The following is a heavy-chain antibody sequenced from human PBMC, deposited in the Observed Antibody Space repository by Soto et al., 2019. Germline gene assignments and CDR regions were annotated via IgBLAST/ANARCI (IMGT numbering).Heavy chain of an antibody. CDR1: GDSVSSNSSA. J-gene: IGHJ4*02. V-gene: IGHV6-1*01. Sequence: SQTLSLTCAISGDSVSSNSSAWYWIRQSPSRGLEWLGRTYYRSKWYNDYAVSVKSRININPDTSKNQFSLQLNSVTPEDTAVYYRARGSYNRTWYCGQGTLVTVSS. D-gene: IGHD1-20*01. CDR2: TYYRSKWYN. CDR3: ARGSYNRTWY.